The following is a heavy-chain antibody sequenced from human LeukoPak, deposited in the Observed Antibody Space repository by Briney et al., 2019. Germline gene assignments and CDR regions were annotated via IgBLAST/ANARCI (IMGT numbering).Heavy chain of an antibody. D-gene: IGHD1-26*01. Sequence: AGGSLRLSCAASGFTFSSYAMHWVRQAPGKGLEWVAVISYDGSNKYYADSVKGRFTISRDNSKNTLYLQMNSLRAEGTAVYYCAREARTLLYSGSPGVALYWGQGTLVTVSS. CDR3: AREARTLLYSGSPGVALY. CDR1: GFTFSSYA. J-gene: IGHJ4*02. V-gene: IGHV3-30-3*01. CDR2: ISYDGSNK.